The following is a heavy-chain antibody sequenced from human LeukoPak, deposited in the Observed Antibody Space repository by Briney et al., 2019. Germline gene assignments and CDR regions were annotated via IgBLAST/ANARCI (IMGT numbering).Heavy chain of an antibody. J-gene: IGHJ6*02. V-gene: IGHV3-30*18. CDR1: GFTFSSYG. D-gene: IGHD3-16*01. CDR2: TSYDGSNK. Sequence: GRSLRLSCAASGFTFSSYGMHWVRQAPGKGLEWVAVTSYDGSNKYYADSVKGRFTISRDNSKNTLYLQMNSLRAEDTAVYYCAKGDYYGMDVWGQGTTVTVSS. CDR3: AKGDYYGMDV.